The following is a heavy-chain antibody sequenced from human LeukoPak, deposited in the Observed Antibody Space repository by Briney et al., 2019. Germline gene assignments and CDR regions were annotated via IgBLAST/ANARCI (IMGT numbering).Heavy chain of an antibody. CDR3: AKDGTRYSSSSGNWFDP. Sequence: PGGSLRLSCAASGFTFDDYAMHWVRQAPGKGLEWVSGISWNSGSIGHADSVKGRFTISRDNDKNSLYLKMNSLRAEDTTLYYCAKDGTRYSSSSGNWFDPWGQGTLVTVSS. CDR1: GFTFDDYA. J-gene: IGHJ5*02. CDR2: ISWNSGSI. V-gene: IGHV3-9*01. D-gene: IGHD6-6*01.